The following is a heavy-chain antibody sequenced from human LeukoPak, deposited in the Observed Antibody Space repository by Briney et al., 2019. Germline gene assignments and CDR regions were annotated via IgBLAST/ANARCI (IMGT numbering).Heavy chain of an antibody. D-gene: IGHD2-15*01. CDR1: GGSISSGGYY. CDR2: IYYSGST. Sequence: PSQTLSLTCTVSGGSISSGGYYWSWIRQPPGKGLEWIGYIYYSGSTNYNPSLKSRVTMSVDTSKNQFSLRLSSVTAADTAVYYCARVLVGALRYCSGGACPFDLWGRGTLVTVSS. V-gene: IGHV4-61*08. J-gene: IGHJ2*01. CDR3: ARVLVGALRYCSGGACPFDL.